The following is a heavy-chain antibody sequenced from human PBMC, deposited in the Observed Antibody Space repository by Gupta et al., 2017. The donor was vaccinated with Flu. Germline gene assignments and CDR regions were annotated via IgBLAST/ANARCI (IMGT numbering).Heavy chain of an antibody. J-gene: IGHJ4*02. V-gene: IGHV3-74*03. Sequence: EVHLSQSGGGLVQPGGSLRLSFAASGFTFSDYWIHWVRQTPGKGLVWISRVTTDVTNTEYADSVKGRFTISRDNAKNTVYLQVNSLRVEDTAVYYCARDGGAGTPFDYWGQGTLVTVSS. CDR1: GFTFSDYW. D-gene: IGHD1-1*01. CDR3: ARDGGAGTPFDY. CDR2: VTTDVTNT.